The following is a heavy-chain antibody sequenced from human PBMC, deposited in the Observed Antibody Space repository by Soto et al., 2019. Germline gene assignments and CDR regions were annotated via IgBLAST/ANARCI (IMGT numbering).Heavy chain of an antibody. J-gene: IGHJ1*01. CDR3: ATDGAFCSDGNCNSVYFQH. D-gene: IGHD2-15*01. V-gene: IGHV3-21*01. CDR2: ISASSS. Sequence: EVQLVESGGGLVKPGGSLRLSCEASVFAFSGYTKNWVRQAPGKGLEWVASISASSSYYAESVRGRFTISTDNAKNSLCLHMTSLRVEGPAVYYCATDGAFCSDGNCNSVYFQHWGQGPLVSVSP. CDR1: VFAFSGYT.